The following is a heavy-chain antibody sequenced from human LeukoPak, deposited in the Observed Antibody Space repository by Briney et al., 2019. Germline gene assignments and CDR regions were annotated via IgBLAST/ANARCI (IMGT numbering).Heavy chain of an antibody. CDR1: GYTFTGYY. CDR2: INPNSGGT. V-gene: IGHV1-2*02. J-gene: IGHJ4*02. D-gene: IGHD6-6*01. Sequence: ASVKVSCKASGYTFTGYYMHWVRQAPGQGLEWMGWINPNSGGTNYAQKFQGRVTMTRGTSISTAYMELSRLRSDDTAVYYCARGPSIAARPALYYFDYWGQGTLVTVSS. CDR3: ARGPSIAARPALYYFDY.